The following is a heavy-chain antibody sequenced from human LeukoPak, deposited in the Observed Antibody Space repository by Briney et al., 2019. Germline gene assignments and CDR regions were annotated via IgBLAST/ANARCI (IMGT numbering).Heavy chain of an antibody. J-gene: IGHJ6*03. CDR1: GYSFTSYW. V-gene: IGHV5-51*01. D-gene: IGHD2-2*01. CDR3: ARFAAYRYYYYYMDV. Sequence: GESLKISCKGSGYSFTSYWIGWVRQMPGKGLEWMGIIYPGDSDTGYSPSFQGQVTISADKSISTAYLQWSSLKASDTAMYYCARFAAYRYYYYYMDVWGKGTTVTVSS. CDR2: IYPGDSDT.